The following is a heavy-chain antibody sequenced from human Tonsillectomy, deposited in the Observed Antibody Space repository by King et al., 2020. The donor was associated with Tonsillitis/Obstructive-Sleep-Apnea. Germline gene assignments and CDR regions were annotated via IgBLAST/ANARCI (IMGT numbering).Heavy chain of an antibody. CDR2: IKQDGSEK. Sequence: VQLVESGGGLVQPGGSLRLSCAASGFTFSSYWMSWVRQAPGKGLEWVANIKQDGSEKYYVESVKGRFTISRDNAKNSLYLQMNSLRAEDTAVYYCARDKGGFLSSVDYWGQGTLVTVSS. CDR1: GFTFSSYW. V-gene: IGHV3-7*03. D-gene: IGHD3-10*01. J-gene: IGHJ4*02. CDR3: ARDKGGFLSSVDY.